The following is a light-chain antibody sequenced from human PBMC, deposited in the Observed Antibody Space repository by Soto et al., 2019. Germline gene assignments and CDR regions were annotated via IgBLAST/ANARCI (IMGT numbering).Light chain of an antibody. Sequence: DIVMTQSPDSLAVSLGERATINCKSSQSVLYSSNNKNYLAWYQQKPGQPPKLLIYWASTRESGVPDRFSGRGSRTDFTLTISSLQAEDVAVYYCQQYYSTPGTVGQGTKVES. CDR2: WAS. V-gene: IGKV4-1*01. CDR1: QSVLYSSNNKNY. J-gene: IGKJ1*01. CDR3: QQYYSTPGT.